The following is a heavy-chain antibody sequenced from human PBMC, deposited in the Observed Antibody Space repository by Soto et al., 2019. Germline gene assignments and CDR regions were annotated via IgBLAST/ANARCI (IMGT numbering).Heavy chain of an antibody. Sequence: QVQLVQSGAEVKKPGSSVKVSCKASGGTFSSYAISWVRQAPGQGLEWMGGIIPIFGTANYAHKSQGRVTITADESPSTAYMEMSRLGSAATAVYSCASAIGALRSNYYYGMDVWGQGTTVTVSS. CDR3: ASAIGALRSNYYYGMDV. CDR1: GGTFSSYA. J-gene: IGHJ6*02. V-gene: IGHV1-69*12. CDR2: IIPIFGTA. D-gene: IGHD4-17*01.